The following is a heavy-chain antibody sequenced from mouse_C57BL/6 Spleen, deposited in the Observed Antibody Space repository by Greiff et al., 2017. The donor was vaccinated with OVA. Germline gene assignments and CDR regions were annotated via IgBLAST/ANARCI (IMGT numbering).Heavy chain of an antibody. CDR1: GFTFSSYA. Sequence: EVHLVESGGGLVKPGGSLKLSCAASGFTFSSYAMSWVRQTPEKRLEWVATISAGGSYTYYPDNVKGRFTISRDNAKNNLYLQMSHLKSEDTAMYYCARETYYFDYWGQGTTLTVSS. CDR3: ARETYYFDY. V-gene: IGHV5-4*01. J-gene: IGHJ2*01. CDR2: ISAGGSYT.